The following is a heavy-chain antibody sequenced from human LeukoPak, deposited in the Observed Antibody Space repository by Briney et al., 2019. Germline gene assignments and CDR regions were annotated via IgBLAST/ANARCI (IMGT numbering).Heavy chain of an antibody. V-gene: IGHV4-39*01. Sequence: SETLSLTCTVSGGSISSSSYYWGWIRQPPGKGLEWIGSIYYSGSTYYNPSLKSRVTISVDTSKNQFSLKLSSVTAADTAVYYCARGRSGGSGSNWGQGTLVTVSS. D-gene: IGHD3-10*01. CDR3: ARGRSGGSGSN. J-gene: IGHJ4*02. CDR1: GGSISSSSYY. CDR2: IYYSGST.